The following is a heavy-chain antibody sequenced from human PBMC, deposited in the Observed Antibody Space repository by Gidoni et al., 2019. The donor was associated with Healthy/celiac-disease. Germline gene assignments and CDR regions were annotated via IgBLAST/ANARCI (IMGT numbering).Heavy chain of an antibody. Sequence: QLQLQESGPGLVKPSETLSLTCPVSGGSISSSSYYWGWIRQPPGKGLEWIGSIYYSGSTYYNPSLKSRVTISVDTSKNQFSLKLSSVTAADTAVYYCPIGHTISNWFDPWGQGTLVTVSS. CDR3: PIGHTISNWFDP. V-gene: IGHV4-39*01. CDR2: IYYSGST. CDR1: GGSISSSSYY. D-gene: IGHD3-3*01. J-gene: IGHJ5*02.